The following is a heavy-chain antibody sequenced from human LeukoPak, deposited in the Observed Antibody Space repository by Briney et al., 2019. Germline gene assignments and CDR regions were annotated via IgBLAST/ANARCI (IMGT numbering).Heavy chain of an antibody. D-gene: IGHD3-22*01. CDR1: GFTFSSYS. CDR3: AKSDDSSGYYYGIVY. CDR2: ISGSGSST. J-gene: IGHJ4*02. V-gene: IGHV3-23*01. Sequence: GGSLRLSCAASGFTFSSYSMNWVRQAPGKGLEWVSAISGSGSSTYYSDSVKGRFTISRDNSKNTLYLQMNSLRAEDTAVYYCAKSDDSSGYYYGIVYWGQGTLVTVSS.